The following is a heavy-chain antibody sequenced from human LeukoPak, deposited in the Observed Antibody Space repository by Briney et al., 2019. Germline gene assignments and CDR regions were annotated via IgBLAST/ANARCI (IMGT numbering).Heavy chain of an antibody. Sequence: PSETLSLTCAVSGGSISSNWYSWVRQPPGKGLEWIGEIYHDGNTYYNPSLKSRVTISVDESKNQFSVKLSSVTAADTAVYYCARAAAYNPDYWGQGTLVTVSS. V-gene: IGHV4-4*02. D-gene: IGHD6-13*01. J-gene: IGHJ4*02. CDR1: GGSISSNW. CDR2: IYHDGNT. CDR3: ARAAAYNPDY.